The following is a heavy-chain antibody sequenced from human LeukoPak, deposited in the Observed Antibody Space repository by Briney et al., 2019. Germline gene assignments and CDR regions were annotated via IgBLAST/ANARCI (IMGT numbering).Heavy chain of an antibody. CDR3: ARDGVGGVLDY. Sequence: GGSLRLSCAASGFTFSSYGMHWVRQAPGKGLEWVAVTSYDGSNKYYADSVKGRFTISRDNSKNTLYLQMNSLRAEDTAVYYCARDGVGGVLDYWGQGTLVTVSS. CDR2: TSYDGSNK. J-gene: IGHJ4*02. V-gene: IGHV3-30*03. CDR1: GFTFSSYG. D-gene: IGHD2-8*02.